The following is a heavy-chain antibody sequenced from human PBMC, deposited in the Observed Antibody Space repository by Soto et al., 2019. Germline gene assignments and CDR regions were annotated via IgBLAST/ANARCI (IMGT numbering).Heavy chain of an antibody. CDR2: ISWDGGST. J-gene: IGHJ4*02. CDR1: GFTFDDYT. Sequence: GGSLRLSCAASGFTFDDYTMHWVRQAPGKGLEWVSLISWDGGSTYYADSVKGRFTISRDNSKNSLYLQMNSLRTEDTALYYCAKDSPNSSGWSTEFDYWGQGTLVTVSS. CDR3: AKDSPNSSGWSTEFDY. V-gene: IGHV3-43*01. D-gene: IGHD6-19*01.